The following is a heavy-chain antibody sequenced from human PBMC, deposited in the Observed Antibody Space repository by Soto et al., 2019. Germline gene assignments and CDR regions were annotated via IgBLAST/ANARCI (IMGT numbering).Heavy chain of an antibody. D-gene: IGHD3-3*01. CDR3: AREYYDFWSGYQNNYYYYYMDV. CDR1: GFTFSSYW. J-gene: IGHJ6*03. Sequence: GGSLRLSCAASGFTFSSYWMHWVRQAPGKGLVWVSRINSDGSSTSYADSVKGRLTISRDNAKNTLYLQMNSLRAEDTAVYYCAREYYDFWSGYQNNYYYYYMDVWGKGTTVTVSS. V-gene: IGHV3-74*01. CDR2: INSDGSST.